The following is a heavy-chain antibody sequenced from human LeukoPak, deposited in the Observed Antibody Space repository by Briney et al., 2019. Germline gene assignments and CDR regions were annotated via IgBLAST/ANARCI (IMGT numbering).Heavy chain of an antibody. D-gene: IGHD5-24*01. J-gene: IGHJ2*01. CDR2: IYSGGST. V-gene: IGHV3-53*01. Sequence: GGSLRLSCAAAGFTFSSYAMSWVRQAPGKGLEWVSVIYSGGSTYYADSVKGRFTISRDNSKNTLYLQMNSLRAEDTAVYYCARGSWRTEMATLNWYFDLWGRSTLVTVSS. CDR3: ARGSWRTEMATLNWYFDL. CDR1: GFTFSSYA.